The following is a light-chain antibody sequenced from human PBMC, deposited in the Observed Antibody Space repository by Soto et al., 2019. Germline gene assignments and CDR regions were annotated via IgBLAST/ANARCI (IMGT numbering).Light chain of an antibody. CDR1: SSNIGNDY. CDR2: DNN. V-gene: IGLV1-51*01. CDR3: GTWDYSLNAGA. J-gene: IGLJ2*01. Sequence: QAVLTQPPSVSAAPGQRVTISCSGSSSNIGNDYVSWYQQSPGTAPKLLIYDNNKRPSGIPDRFSGSKSGTSATLDITGLQTGDEGDYYWGTWDYSLNAGAFGGGTKVTVL.